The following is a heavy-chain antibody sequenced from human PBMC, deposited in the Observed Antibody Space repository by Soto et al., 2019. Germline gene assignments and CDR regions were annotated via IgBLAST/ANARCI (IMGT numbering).Heavy chain of an antibody. CDR3: ARELGGFWSGYYCYYGMDV. CDR1: CGSISSGDYY. Sequence: SETLSLTCTVSCGSISSGDYYWSWIRQPPGKGLEWIGYIYYSGSTYYNPSLKSRVTISVDTSKNQFSLKLSSVTAADTAVYYCARELGGFWSGYYCYYGMDVWGQGTTVTVSS. CDR2: IYYSGST. V-gene: IGHV4-30-4*01. D-gene: IGHD3-3*01. J-gene: IGHJ6*02.